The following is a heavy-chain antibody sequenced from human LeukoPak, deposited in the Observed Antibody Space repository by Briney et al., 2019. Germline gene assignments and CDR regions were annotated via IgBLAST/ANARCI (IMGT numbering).Heavy chain of an antibody. V-gene: IGHV1-46*01. J-gene: IGHJ4*02. Sequence: ASVKVSCKASGYTLTSNYIHWVRQAPGQGLEWMGMIYPRDGSTSYAQKFQGRVTVTRDTSTSTVHMELSGLRSEDTAVYYCARDQEGFDYWGQGTLVTVSS. CDR3: ARDQEGFDY. CDR1: GYTLTSNY. CDR2: IYPRDGST.